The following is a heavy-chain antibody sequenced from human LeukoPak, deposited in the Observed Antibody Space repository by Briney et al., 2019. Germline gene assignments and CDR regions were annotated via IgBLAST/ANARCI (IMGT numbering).Heavy chain of an antibody. J-gene: IGHJ4*02. CDR2: INHSGST. CDR3: ARGVWFGELHRDY. Sequence: SETLSLTCAVYGGSFSGYYWSLIRQPPGKGLEWIGEINHSGSTNYNPSLKSRVTISVDTSKNQFSLKLSSVTAADTAVYYCARGVWFGELHRDYWGQGTLVTVSS. V-gene: IGHV4-34*01. D-gene: IGHD3-10*01. CDR1: GGSFSGYY.